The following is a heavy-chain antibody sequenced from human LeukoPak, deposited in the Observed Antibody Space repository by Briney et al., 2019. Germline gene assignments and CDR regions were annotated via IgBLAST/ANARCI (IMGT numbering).Heavy chain of an antibody. Sequence: GSSVKVSCKASGGTFSSYAISWVRQAPGQGLEWMGRIIPILGIANYAQKFQGRVTITADKSTSTAYTELSSQRSEDTAVYYCAARGYSYSTFDYWGQGTLVTVSS. V-gene: IGHV1-69*04. CDR2: IIPILGIA. CDR3: AARGYSYSTFDY. CDR1: GGTFSSYA. D-gene: IGHD5-18*01. J-gene: IGHJ4*02.